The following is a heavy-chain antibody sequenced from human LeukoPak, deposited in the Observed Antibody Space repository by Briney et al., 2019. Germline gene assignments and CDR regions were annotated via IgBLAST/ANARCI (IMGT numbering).Heavy chain of an antibody. V-gene: IGHV5-51*01. D-gene: IGHD4-23*01. Sequence: GGSLQISCKGSGYSFTSYWIGWGRQVPGKGLEWMGIIYPGDSDTRYSPSFEGQVTIPADKSISTAYLQWSSLKASDTAMYYCVRRYYGGNSDFDYWGQGTLVTVSS. CDR2: IYPGDSDT. CDR1: GYSFTSYW. CDR3: VRRYYGGNSDFDY. J-gene: IGHJ4*02.